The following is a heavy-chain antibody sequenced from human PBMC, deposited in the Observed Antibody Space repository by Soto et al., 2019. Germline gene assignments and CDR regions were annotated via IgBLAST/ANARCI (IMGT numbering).Heavy chain of an antibody. Sequence: ASVKVSCKASGYTFTSYYMHWVRQAPGQGLEWMGIINPSGGSTSYAQKFQGRFTVSRDNAKNSLYLEMNSLRAEDTALYYCARDVSPGSSSLYLDAFDIWGQGTMVTVSS. J-gene: IGHJ3*02. V-gene: IGHV1-46*01. D-gene: IGHD6-13*01. CDR1: GYTFTSYY. CDR2: INPSGGST. CDR3: ARDVSPGSSSLYLDAFDI.